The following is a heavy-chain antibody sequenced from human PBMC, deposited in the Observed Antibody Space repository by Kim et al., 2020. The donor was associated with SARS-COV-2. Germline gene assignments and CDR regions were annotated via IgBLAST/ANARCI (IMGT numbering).Heavy chain of an antibody. D-gene: IGHD4-17*01. V-gene: IGHV3-33*05. CDR3: ARENPARRTEFGYGLAWGVTTGVHYYYGMDV. CDR2: ISYDGSNK. CDR1: GFTFSSYG. Sequence: GGSLRLSCAASGFTFSSYGMHWVRQAPGKGLEWVAVISYDGSNKYYADSVKGRFTISRDNSKNTLYLQMNSLRAEDTAVYYCARENPARRTEFGYGLAWGVTTGVHYYYGMDVWGQGTTVTVSS. J-gene: IGHJ6*02.